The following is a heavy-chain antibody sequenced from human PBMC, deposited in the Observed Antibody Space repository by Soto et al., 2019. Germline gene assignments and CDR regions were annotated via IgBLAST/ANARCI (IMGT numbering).Heavy chain of an antibody. CDR3: ARGSYVTNYDYVWRSYRLHWLDP. V-gene: IGHV4-30-4*01. CDR2: IYYSGST. D-gene: IGHD3-16*02. J-gene: IGHJ5*02. CDR1: GGSISSGDYY. Sequence: SETLSLTCTVSGGSISSGDYYWSWIRQPPGKGLEWIGYIYYSGSTYYNPSLKSRVTISVDTSKNQFSLKLSSVTAADTAVYYCARGSYVTNYDYVWRSYRLHWLDPCGQGPLVTVYS.